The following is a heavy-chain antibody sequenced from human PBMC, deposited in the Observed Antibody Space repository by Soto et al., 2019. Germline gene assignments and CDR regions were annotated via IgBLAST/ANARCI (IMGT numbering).Heavy chain of an antibody. Sequence: ASVKVSCKASGYTFTSYGISWVRQAPGQGLEWMGWISAYNGNTNYAQKLQGRVTMTTDTSTSTAYMELRSLRSDDTAVYYCARAPMAYYDSSGYSPWGQGTLVTVSS. D-gene: IGHD3-22*01. CDR2: ISAYNGNT. V-gene: IGHV1-18*01. CDR3: ARAPMAYYDSSGYSP. J-gene: IGHJ5*02. CDR1: GYTFTSYG.